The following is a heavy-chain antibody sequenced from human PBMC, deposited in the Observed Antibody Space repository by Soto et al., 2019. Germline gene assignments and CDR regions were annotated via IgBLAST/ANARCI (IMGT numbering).Heavy chain of an antibody. Sequence: SETLSLTCTVSGGSISSSSYYWGWIRQPPGKGLEWIGSIYYSGSTYYNPSLKSRVTISVDTSKNQFSLKLSSVTAADTAVYYCARRREGSGWYWGQGTLVTVSS. J-gene: IGHJ4*02. CDR2: IYYSGST. CDR3: ARRREGSGWY. CDR1: GGSISSSSYY. D-gene: IGHD6-19*01. V-gene: IGHV4-39*01.